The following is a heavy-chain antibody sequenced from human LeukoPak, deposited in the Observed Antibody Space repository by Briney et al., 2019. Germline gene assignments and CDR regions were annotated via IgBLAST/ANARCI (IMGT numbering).Heavy chain of an antibody. V-gene: IGHV1-18*01. D-gene: IGHD2-2*03. CDR2: ISAYNGNT. Sequence: ASVKVSCKASGYTLTSNGISWVRQAPGQGLEWMGWISAYNGNTNYAQKLQGRVTLTTDTSTSTAYMELRSLRSDDTAVYYCARNGYCSSTSCPRHLDYWGQGTLVTVSS. J-gene: IGHJ4*02. CDR3: ARNGYCSSTSCPRHLDY. CDR1: GYTLTSNG.